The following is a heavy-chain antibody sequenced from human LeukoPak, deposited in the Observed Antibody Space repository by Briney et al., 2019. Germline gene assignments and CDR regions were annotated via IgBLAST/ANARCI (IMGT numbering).Heavy chain of an antibody. Sequence: PGGSLRLSCAASGFTFYDYTMHWVRQAPGKGLEWVSLISWDGGSTYYADSVKGPLTISRHNSKNSLYLQMNSLTTEDTALYYCAKGPTVTTSWYYYMDVWGKGTTVTVSS. CDR2: ISWDGGST. V-gene: IGHV3-43*01. J-gene: IGHJ6*03. CDR1: GFTFYDYT. CDR3: AKGPTVTTSWYYYMDV. D-gene: IGHD4-17*01.